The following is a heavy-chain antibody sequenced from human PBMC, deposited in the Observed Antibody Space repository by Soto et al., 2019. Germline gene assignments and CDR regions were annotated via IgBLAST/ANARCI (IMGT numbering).Heavy chain of an antibody. Sequence: EVQLLESGGDLVQPGGSLRLSCAASGFAFSNYAMSWVRQAPGKGLEWVSGVGGSGDRTYYADFVKGRFTVSRDNSKNRMYLQMNSLRVEDTAIYYCARAEDDYGDQDHFDFWGQGTLVTVSS. CDR1: GFAFSNYA. CDR3: ARAEDDYGDQDHFDF. J-gene: IGHJ4*02. CDR2: VGGSGDRT. V-gene: IGHV3-23*01. D-gene: IGHD4-17*01.